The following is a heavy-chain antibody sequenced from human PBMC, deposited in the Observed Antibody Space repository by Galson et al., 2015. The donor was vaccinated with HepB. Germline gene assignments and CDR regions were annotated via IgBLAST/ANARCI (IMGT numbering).Heavy chain of an antibody. CDR3: AKFMVTYYYDSSGYYYGAFDY. CDR2: ISGSSGST. Sequence: SLRLSCAASGFTFSTYAMSWVRQAPGKGLEWVSAISGSSGSTYYADSVKGRFTISRDNSKNTPYLQMNSLRAEDTAVYYCAKFMVTYYYDSSGYYYGAFDYWGQGTLVTVSS. CDR1: GFTFSTYA. J-gene: IGHJ4*02. V-gene: IGHV3-23*01. D-gene: IGHD3-22*01.